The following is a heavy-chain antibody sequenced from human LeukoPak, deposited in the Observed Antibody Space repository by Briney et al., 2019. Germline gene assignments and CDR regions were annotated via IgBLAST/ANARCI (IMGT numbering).Heavy chain of an antibody. CDR1: GFTFSSYS. J-gene: IGHJ4*02. CDR3: AKGDTTWELPHDY. V-gene: IGHV3-21*04. CDR2: ISSRSGYI. Sequence: PGGSLRLSCAASGFTFSSYSMNWVRQAPGKGLEWVSSISSRSGYIYYADSVKGRFTISRDNAKNSLYLQMNSLRVEDTAVYYCAKGDTTWELPHDYWGQGTLVTVSS. D-gene: IGHD1-26*01.